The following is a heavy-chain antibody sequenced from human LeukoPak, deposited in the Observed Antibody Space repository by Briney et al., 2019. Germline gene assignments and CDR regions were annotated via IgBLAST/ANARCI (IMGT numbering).Heavy chain of an antibody. CDR1: GFTFSSYW. V-gene: IGHV3-74*01. D-gene: IGHD3-3*01. Sequence: GGSLRLSCAASGFTFSSYWMHWVRQAPGKGLVWVSRINSDGSSTSYADSVKGRFTISRDNAKNTLYLQMNSLRAEDTAVYYSARGEDFWSGYYLEYDAFDIWGQGTMVTVSS. CDR2: INSDGSST. J-gene: IGHJ3*02. CDR3: ARGEDFWSGYYLEYDAFDI.